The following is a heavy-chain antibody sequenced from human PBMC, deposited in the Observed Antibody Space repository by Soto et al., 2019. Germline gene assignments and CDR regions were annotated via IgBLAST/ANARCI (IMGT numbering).Heavy chain of an antibody. CDR1: GFTFGDFG. J-gene: IGHJ6*02. CDR3: ASLTSWSQEYYYGMDV. D-gene: IGHD2-2*01. CDR2: IRSKGYGGTT. V-gene: IGHV3-49*03. Sequence: GGSLRLSCTGPGFTFGDFGMSWFRQAPGKGLEWLSFIRSKGYGGTTESAASVRGRFITSRDDSKSIAYLQMNSLKTEDTAVYYCASLTSWSQEYYYGMDVWGQGTTVTV.